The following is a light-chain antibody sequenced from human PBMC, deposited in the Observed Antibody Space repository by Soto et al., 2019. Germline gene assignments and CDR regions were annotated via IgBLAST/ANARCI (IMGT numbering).Light chain of an antibody. CDR3: QQRSAWPLT. V-gene: IGKV3-11*01. CDR1: QSVTTY. CDR2: DAS. Sequence: EIVLTQSPATLSLSPGERATLSCRASQSVTTYLAWYQQKPGRAPRLLIYDASNRATDIPARFSGSGSGTDFTLTISGLEPEDFAVYYCQQRSAWPLTFGGGTKVDIK. J-gene: IGKJ4*01.